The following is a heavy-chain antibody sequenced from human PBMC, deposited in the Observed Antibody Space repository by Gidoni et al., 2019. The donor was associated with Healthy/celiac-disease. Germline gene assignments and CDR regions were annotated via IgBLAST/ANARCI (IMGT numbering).Heavy chain of an antibody. V-gene: IGHV4-59*01. CDR3: ARDYGSGSYRWFDP. Sequence: QVQLQESGPGLVKPSETLSLTCTVSGGSLSSYYWSWIRQPPGKGLEWIGYISYSGSTNYNPSLKSRVTISVDTSKNQFSLKLSSVTAADTAVYYCARDYGSGSYRWFDPWGQGTLVTVSS. J-gene: IGHJ5*02. D-gene: IGHD3-10*01. CDR2: ISYSGST. CDR1: GGSLSSYY.